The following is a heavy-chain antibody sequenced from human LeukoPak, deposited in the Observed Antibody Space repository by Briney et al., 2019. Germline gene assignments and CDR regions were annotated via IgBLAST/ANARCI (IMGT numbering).Heavy chain of an antibody. CDR3: AREITMVRGVIMVPPDV. J-gene: IGHJ6*02. CDR1: GFTFSSYA. CDR2: ISYDGSNK. D-gene: IGHD3-10*01. Sequence: PGGSLRLSCAASGFTFSSYAMHWVRQAPGKGLEWVAVISYDGSNKYYADSVKGRFTISRDNSKNTLYLQMNSLRAEDTGVYYCAREITMVRGVIMVPPDVWGQGTTVTVSS. V-gene: IGHV3-30-3*01.